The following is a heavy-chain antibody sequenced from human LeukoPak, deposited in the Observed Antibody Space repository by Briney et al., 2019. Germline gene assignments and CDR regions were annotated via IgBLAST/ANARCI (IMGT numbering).Heavy chain of an antibody. Sequence: GESLKISCKGSGYSFTSYWIGWVRQMPGKGLEWMGVIYPGDSDTRYSPSFQGQVTISADKSISTAYLQWSSLKASDTAMYYCARHTRYDFWSGYYKDYYYYGMDVWGQGTTVTVSS. CDR1: GYSFTSYW. V-gene: IGHV5-51*01. CDR2: IYPGDSDT. J-gene: IGHJ6*02. D-gene: IGHD3-3*01. CDR3: ARHTRYDFWSGYYKDYYYYGMDV.